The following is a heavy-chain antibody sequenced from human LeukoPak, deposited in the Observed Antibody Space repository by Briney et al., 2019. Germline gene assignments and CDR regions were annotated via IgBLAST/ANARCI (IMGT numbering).Heavy chain of an antibody. CDR3: ASSPPDYYDSGSYLFDY. CDR1: GGSFSGYY. D-gene: IGHD3-10*01. CDR2: INHSGTT. Sequence: SETLSLTCAVYGGSFSGYYWSWIRQPPGKGLERIGEINHSGTTNYNPSLKSRVTISVDMSKNQSSLNLGSVTAADTAVYFCASSPPDYYDSGSYLFDYWGQGTLVTVSS. J-gene: IGHJ4*02. V-gene: IGHV4-34*01.